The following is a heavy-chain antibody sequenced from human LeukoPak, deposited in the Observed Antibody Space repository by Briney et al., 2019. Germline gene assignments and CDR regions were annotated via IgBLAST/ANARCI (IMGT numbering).Heavy chain of an antibody. CDR3: AKEKGDYASDWFDP. CDR2: IRYDGSNK. CDR1: GFTFSSYG. Sequence: GGSLRLSCAASGFTFSSYGMHWVRQAPGKGLEWVAFIRYDGSNKYYADSVKGRFTISRDNSKNTLYLQMNGLRAEDTAVYYCAKEKGDYASDWFDPWGQGTLVTVSS. D-gene: IGHD4-17*01. V-gene: IGHV3-30*02. J-gene: IGHJ5*02.